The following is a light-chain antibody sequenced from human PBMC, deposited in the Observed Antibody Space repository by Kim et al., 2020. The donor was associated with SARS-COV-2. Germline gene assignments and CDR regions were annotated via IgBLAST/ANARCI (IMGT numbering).Light chain of an antibody. CDR1: ALPKQY. Sequence: SPGQTARITCSGDALPKQYAYWYQQKPGQAPVLVIYKDSERPSGIPGRFSGSSSGTTVTLTIRGVQAEDEADYFCQSADSSGTWVFGGGTKLTVL. J-gene: IGLJ3*02. V-gene: IGLV3-25*03. CDR2: KDS. CDR3: QSADSSGTWV.